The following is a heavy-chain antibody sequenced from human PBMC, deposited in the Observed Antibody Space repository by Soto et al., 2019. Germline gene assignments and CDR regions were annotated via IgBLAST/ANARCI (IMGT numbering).Heavy chain of an antibody. CDR3: ARPPLPGYSIHFNS. Sequence: PGESLKISCKASGYIFIDYWIGWVRQMPGKGLEWXGIXXPXXSXTXXXPXXXGQVTISADRSTGTAFLQWRSLKASDTALYYCARPPLPGYSIHFNSWGQGTLVTVSS. CDR1: GYIFIDYW. V-gene: IGHV5-51*01. CDR2: XXPXXSXT. D-gene: IGHD2-15*01. J-gene: IGHJ4*02.